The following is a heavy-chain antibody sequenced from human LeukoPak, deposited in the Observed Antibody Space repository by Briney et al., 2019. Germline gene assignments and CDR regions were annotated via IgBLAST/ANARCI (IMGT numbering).Heavy chain of an antibody. CDR1: GGSISNSNYY. J-gene: IGHJ3*02. CDR2: IYYSGST. Sequence: SETLSLTCTVSGGSISNSNYYWGWLCQPPGKGLEWIGSIYYSGSTYYNPSLKSRVTISVDTSRNQFSLKLSSVTAADRAVYYCARIVGATDAFDIWGQGTMVTVSS. V-gene: IGHV4-39*01. D-gene: IGHD1-26*01. CDR3: ARIVGATDAFDI.